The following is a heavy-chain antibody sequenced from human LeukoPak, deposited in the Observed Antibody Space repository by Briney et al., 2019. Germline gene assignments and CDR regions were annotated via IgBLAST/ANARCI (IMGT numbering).Heavy chain of an antibody. CDR2: ISGSGGST. D-gene: IGHD3-10*01. Sequence: ETLSLTCTVSGGSFSSSYWSWVRQAPGKGLEWVSAISGSGGSTYYADSVKGRFTISRDNSKNTLYLQMNSLRAEDTAVYYCAKIWVRGVIRGWGQGTLVTVSS. CDR1: GGSFSSSY. CDR3: AKIWVRGVIRG. V-gene: IGHV3-23*01. J-gene: IGHJ4*02.